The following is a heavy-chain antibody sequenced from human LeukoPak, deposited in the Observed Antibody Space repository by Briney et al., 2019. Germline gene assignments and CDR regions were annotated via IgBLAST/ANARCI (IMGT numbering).Heavy chain of an antibody. CDR3: ARDNILSSSDIVVVPGGSDY. V-gene: IGHV3-21*01. D-gene: IGHD2-2*01. CDR1: GFTFRSYS. J-gene: IGHJ4*02. Sequence: PGGSLRLSCAASGFTFRSYSMNWVRQAPWKGLEWVSSISSSSSYIYYADSVKGRFTISRDNAKNSLYLQMNGLRAEDTAVYYCARDNILSSSDIVVVPGGSDYWGQGTLVTVSS. CDR2: ISSSSSYI.